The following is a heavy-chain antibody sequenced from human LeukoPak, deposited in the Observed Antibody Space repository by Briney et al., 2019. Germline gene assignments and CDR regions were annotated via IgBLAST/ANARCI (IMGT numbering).Heavy chain of an antibody. CDR3: AREISKWFDP. Sequence: GGSLRLSCAASGFTFSSHWMHWVRQAPGKGLVWVSRISPDGSTTKNADSVKGRFTISRDNARSTLFLQLNSLRAEDTAVYYCAREISKWFDPWGQGTLVTVSS. V-gene: IGHV3-74*03. CDR1: GFTFSSHW. J-gene: IGHJ5*02. CDR2: ISPDGSTT.